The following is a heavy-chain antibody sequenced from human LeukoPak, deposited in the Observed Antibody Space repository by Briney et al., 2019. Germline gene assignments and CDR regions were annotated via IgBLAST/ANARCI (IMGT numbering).Heavy chain of an antibody. V-gene: IGHV4-59*01. CDR2: IYNSGST. D-gene: IGHD4-23*01. J-gene: IGHJ3*02. Sequence: SETLSLTCTVSGCSISSYYWSWIRQPPGKGLEWIGYIYNSGSTNYNHSLKSRVTISEDMSNNQFSLKLSSVTAADTAVYYWARALRLWGGNSGIAFDIWGQGTMVTVSS. CDR1: GCSISSYY. CDR3: ARALRLWGGNSGIAFDI.